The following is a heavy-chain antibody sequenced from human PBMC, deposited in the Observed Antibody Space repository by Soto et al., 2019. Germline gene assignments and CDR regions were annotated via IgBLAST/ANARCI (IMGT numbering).Heavy chain of an antibody. CDR1: RCTLNPFG. CDR2: IIPFFGTA. J-gene: IGHJ4*02. V-gene: IGHV1-69*13. Sequence: SVNVPCMNCRCTLNPFGICRVRLAPGPGMEWMRGIIPFFGTAEYSQKFEDRITITADESTNTVYMDLRSLTSEDTAIYYCARTAPMDAGDKFYYDFWGQGALVTVSS. CDR3: ARTAPMDAGDKFYYDF. D-gene: IGHD4-17*01.